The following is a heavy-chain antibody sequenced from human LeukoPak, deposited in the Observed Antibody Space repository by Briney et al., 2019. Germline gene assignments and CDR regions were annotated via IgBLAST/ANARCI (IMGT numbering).Heavy chain of an antibody. V-gene: IGHV1-2*02. Sequence: GASVKVSCKASGYTFTSYYMHWVRQAPGQGLEWMGWINPNSGGTNYAQKFQGRVTMTRDTPISTAYMELSRLRSDDTAVYYCARDKSQVDIVATNWGQGTLVTVSS. J-gene: IGHJ4*02. CDR3: ARDKSQVDIVATN. D-gene: IGHD5-12*01. CDR2: INPNSGGT. CDR1: GYTFTSYY.